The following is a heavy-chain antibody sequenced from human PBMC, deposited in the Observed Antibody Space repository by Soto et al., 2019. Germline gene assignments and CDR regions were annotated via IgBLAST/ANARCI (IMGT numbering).Heavy chain of an antibody. V-gene: IGHV1-2*02. CDR1: GYTFTGYY. CDR3: ARGRIRYFDWLGVVY. D-gene: IGHD3-9*01. Sequence: ASVKVSCKASGYTFTGYYMHWVRQAPGQGLEWMGWINPNSGGTNYAQKFQGRVTMTRDTSISTAYMELSRLRSDDTAVYYCARGRIRYFDWLGVVYWGQGTLVPVSS. J-gene: IGHJ4*02. CDR2: INPNSGGT.